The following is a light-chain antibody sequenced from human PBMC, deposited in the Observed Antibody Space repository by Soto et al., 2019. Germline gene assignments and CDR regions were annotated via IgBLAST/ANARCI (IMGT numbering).Light chain of an antibody. CDR3: QQIYSAPLT. Sequence: DIQMTQSPSSLSASVEDRVIITCRASQSISNHLNWYQQKPGKAPKLLIYAASSLQSGVPSRFSGSGSETEFTLSISSLQPEDFATYFCQQIYSAPLTFGGGTKV. J-gene: IGKJ4*01. CDR2: AAS. V-gene: IGKV1-39*01. CDR1: QSISNH.